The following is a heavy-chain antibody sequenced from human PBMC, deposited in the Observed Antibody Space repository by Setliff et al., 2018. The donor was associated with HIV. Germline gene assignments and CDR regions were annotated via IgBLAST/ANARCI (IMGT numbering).Heavy chain of an antibody. V-gene: IGHV4-39*01. Sequence: PSETLSLTCTVSGGSISNNSYYWGWVRQPPGKGLELIGNLFYNGNTYYNPSLKSRVTISVDTSKNQISLKLSSVTAADTAVYYCASLDGSESPYIYYYYMDVWGKGTAVTVSS. CDR2: LFYNGNT. J-gene: IGHJ6*03. CDR3: ASLDGSESPYIYYYYMDV. D-gene: IGHD3-10*01. CDR1: GGSISNNSYY.